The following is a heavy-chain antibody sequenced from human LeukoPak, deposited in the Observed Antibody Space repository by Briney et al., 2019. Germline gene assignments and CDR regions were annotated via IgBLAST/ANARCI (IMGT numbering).Heavy chain of an antibody. CDR3: AKDLGGSAGYCSGGSCYSLSDHPDY. Sequence: QSGGSLRLSCAASGFTFSSSGMSWVRQAPGKGLEWVSAISGSGGSTYYADSVKGRFTISRDNSKNTLYLQMNSLRAEDTAVYYCAKDLGGSAGYCSGGSCYSLSDHPDYWGQGTLVTVSS. J-gene: IGHJ4*02. CDR1: GFTFSSSG. V-gene: IGHV3-23*01. CDR2: ISGSGGST. D-gene: IGHD2-15*01.